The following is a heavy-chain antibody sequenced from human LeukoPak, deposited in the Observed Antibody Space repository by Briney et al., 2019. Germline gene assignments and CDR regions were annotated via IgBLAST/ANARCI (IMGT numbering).Heavy chain of an antibody. Sequence: PSETLSLTRTVYGGSISSYYCRSIRQPPGKGLEWIGYIYYSGSANYNPSLKSRVTISVDTSKNQFSLKLSSVTAAATAVYYCARLKQWLVKDGGYYFDYWGQGTLVTVSS. CDR1: GGSISSYY. CDR2: IYYSGSA. V-gene: IGHV4-59*08. J-gene: IGHJ4*02. D-gene: IGHD6-19*01. CDR3: ARLKQWLVKDGGYYFDY.